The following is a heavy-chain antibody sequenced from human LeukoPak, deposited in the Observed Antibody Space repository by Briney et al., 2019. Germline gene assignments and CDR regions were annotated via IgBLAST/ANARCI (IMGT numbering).Heavy chain of an antibody. J-gene: IGHJ6*03. Sequence: SVKVSCKASGGTFSSYAISWVRQAPGQGLEWMGRIIPILGIANYAQKFQGRVTITADKSTSTAYMELSSLRSEDTAVYYCARARGSGSYYGHDYYYYYYMDVWGQGTTVTVSS. CDR1: GGTFSSYA. D-gene: IGHD3-10*01. CDR3: ARARGSGSYYGHDYYYYYYMDV. CDR2: IIPILGIA. V-gene: IGHV1-69*04.